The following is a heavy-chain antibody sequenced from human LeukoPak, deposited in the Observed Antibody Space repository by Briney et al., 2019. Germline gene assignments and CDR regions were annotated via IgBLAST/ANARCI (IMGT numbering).Heavy chain of an antibody. V-gene: IGHV3-64D*06. D-gene: IGHD6-19*01. J-gene: IGHJ4*02. CDR3: VKPGLAVPGTRYFDY. Sequence: PGGSLRLSCAASGFTFSAYAMHWVRQAPGKGLEYVSAINNSGGSTCHADSVKGRFTMSRDNSKNTLYLQMSSLRPEDTAVYYCVKPGLAVPGTRYFDYWGQGTLVTVSS. CDR2: INNSGGST. CDR1: GFTFSAYA.